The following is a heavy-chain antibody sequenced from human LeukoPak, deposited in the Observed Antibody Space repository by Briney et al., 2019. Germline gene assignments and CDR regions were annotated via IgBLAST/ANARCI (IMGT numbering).Heavy chain of an antibody. V-gene: IGHV1-69*13. CDR3: AVRITNPPYFDL. D-gene: IGHD3-3*01. J-gene: IGHJ2*01. CDR1: GGTFNNYA. Sequence: SVKVSCKASGGTFNNYAISWARQAPGQGLEWMGGIIPIFGTANYAQKFQGRVTITADESTSTAYMELSSLRSEDTAVYYCAVRITNPPYFDLWGRGTLVTVSS. CDR2: IIPIFGTA.